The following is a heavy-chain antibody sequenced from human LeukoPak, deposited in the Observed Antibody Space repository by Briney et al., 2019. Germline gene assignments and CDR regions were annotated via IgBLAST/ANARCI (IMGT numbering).Heavy chain of an antibody. V-gene: IGHV3-30*18. CDR3: AKGGYYGDYVGLFDY. D-gene: IGHD4-17*01. Sequence: PGRSLRLSCAASGFTFSSYGMHWVRQAPGKGLEWEAVISYDGSNKYYADSVKGRFTISRDNSKNTLYLQMNSLRAEDTAVYYCAKGGYYGDYVGLFDYWGQGTLVTVSS. CDR1: GFTFSSYG. J-gene: IGHJ4*02. CDR2: ISYDGSNK.